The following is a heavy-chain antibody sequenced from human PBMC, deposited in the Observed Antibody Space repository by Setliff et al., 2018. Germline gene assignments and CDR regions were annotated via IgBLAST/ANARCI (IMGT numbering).Heavy chain of an antibody. V-gene: IGHV4-59*08. D-gene: IGHD1-26*01. CDR3: ARTKIVGSTPGFDY. Sequence: SETLSLTCTVSGGSISSYYWSWIRQPPGKGLEWIGYISYSGSTNYNPSLKRRVTISVDTSKSQFSLKLSSVTTADTAVYYCARTKIVGSTPGFDYWGQGTLVTVSS. CDR2: ISYSGST. CDR1: GGSISSYY. J-gene: IGHJ4*02.